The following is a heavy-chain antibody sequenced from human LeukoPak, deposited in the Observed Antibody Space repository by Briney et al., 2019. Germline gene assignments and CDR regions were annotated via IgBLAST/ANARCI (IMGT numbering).Heavy chain of an antibody. D-gene: IGHD6-19*01. Sequence: PGGSLRLSCAASGFTFSDHYMDWVRQAPGKGLEWVGRTRNKANSYTTECAASVKGRFTISRDDSKNSLYLQMNSLKTEDTAVYYCASGAVAGRFDYWGQGTLVTVSS. CDR2: TRNKANSYTT. CDR1: GFTFSDHY. V-gene: IGHV3-72*01. J-gene: IGHJ4*02. CDR3: ASGAVAGRFDY.